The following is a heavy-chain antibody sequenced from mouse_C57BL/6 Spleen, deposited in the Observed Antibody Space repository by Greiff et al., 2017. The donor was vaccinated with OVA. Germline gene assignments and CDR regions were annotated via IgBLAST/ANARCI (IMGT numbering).Heavy chain of an antibody. D-gene: IGHD2-12*01. Sequence: VQLQQSGPELVKPGASVKISCKASGYAFSSSWMNWVKQRHGKGLEWIGGINPGDGDTRYNGTFKGKATLTADKSSSTAYMQLSSLTSEDSEVYYCARYDYWGQGTTLTVSS. CDR3: ARYDY. V-gene: IGHV1-82*01. CDR2: INPGDGDT. J-gene: IGHJ2*01. CDR1: GYAFSSSW.